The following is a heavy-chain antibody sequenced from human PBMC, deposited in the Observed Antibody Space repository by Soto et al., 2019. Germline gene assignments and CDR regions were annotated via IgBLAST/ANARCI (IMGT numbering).Heavy chain of an antibody. J-gene: IGHJ4*02. CDR2: VFHSGSV. V-gene: IGHV4-4*02. Sequence: SETLSLTCGVSGGSLSTPVWWTWVRLTPGKGLEWIGEVFHSGSVNYNPSLQSRVTISVDKSTNHFSLRLTSVTAADTAVYYCARKAWTRLDYWGQGALVTVSA. D-gene: IGHD1-1*01. CDR1: GGSLSTPVW. CDR3: ARKAWTRLDY.